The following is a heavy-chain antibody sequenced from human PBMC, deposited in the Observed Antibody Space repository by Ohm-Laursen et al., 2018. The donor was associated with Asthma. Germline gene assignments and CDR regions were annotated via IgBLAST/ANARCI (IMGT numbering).Heavy chain of an antibody. V-gene: IGHV1-18*04. CDR2: ISVSHGNT. CDR1: GYSFSSYG. D-gene: IGHD6-19*01. Sequence: SVKVSCKVSGYSFSSYGISWVRQAPGQGLEWMGWISVSHGNTKYAQKFQGRVTVTTDTSTTTAYMDLRSLRSDDTAVYYCARATALAGPAQYYWGQGTLVTVSS. CDR3: ARATALAGPAQYY. J-gene: IGHJ4*02.